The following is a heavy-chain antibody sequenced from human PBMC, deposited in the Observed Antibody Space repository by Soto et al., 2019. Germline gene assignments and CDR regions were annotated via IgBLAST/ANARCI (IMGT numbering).Heavy chain of an antibody. Sequence: QVQLVESGGGVVQPGRSLRLSCAASGFTFSSYGMHWVRQAPGKGLEWVAVISYDGSNKYYADSVKGRFTISRDNSKNTLYLQMNSLRAEDTAVYYSAKDLLWGTVTTSDYWGQGTLVTVSS. J-gene: IGHJ4*02. CDR1: GFTFSSYG. CDR3: AKDLLWGTVTTSDY. V-gene: IGHV3-30*18. CDR2: ISYDGSNK. D-gene: IGHD4-17*01.